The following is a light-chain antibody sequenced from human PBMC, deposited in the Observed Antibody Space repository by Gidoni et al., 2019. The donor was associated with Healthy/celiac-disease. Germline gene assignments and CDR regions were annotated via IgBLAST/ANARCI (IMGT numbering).Light chain of an antibody. Sequence: EIVMTQSPATLSVSPGERATLSCRASQSVSSNLAWYQQKPGHAPRPLIYGASTRATGIPARFSGSVSGTEFTLTISSLQSEDFAVYYCQQYNNWPRTFXQXTKVEIK. V-gene: IGKV3-15*01. CDR2: GAS. CDR3: QQYNNWPRT. CDR1: QSVSSN. J-gene: IGKJ1*01.